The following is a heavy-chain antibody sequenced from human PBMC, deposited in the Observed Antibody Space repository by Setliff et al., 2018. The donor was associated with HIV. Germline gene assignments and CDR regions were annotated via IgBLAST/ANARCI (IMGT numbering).Heavy chain of an antibody. CDR1: GGSISSHY. D-gene: IGHD6-13*01. V-gene: IGHV4-59*11. CDR2: VYYSGST. Sequence: SETLSLTCTVSGGSISSHYWSWIRQHPGKGLEWIGYVYYSGSTNYNPSLKSRVSISVDTSKNQFSLKLSSVTAADTAVYYCARYWQQLGAYAFDIWGQGTMVTVS. J-gene: IGHJ3*02. CDR3: ARYWQQLGAYAFDI.